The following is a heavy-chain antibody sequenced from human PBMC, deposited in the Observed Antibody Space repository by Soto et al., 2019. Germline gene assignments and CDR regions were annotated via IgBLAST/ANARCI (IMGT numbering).Heavy chain of an antibody. J-gene: IGHJ5*02. Sequence: QVQLVQSGAEVKKPGSSVKVSCKASGGTFSSYTISWVRQAPGQGLEWMGRIIPILGIANYAQKFQGRVTMTADKTTSTAYMELSSLRSEDTAGYYCARSVRFGEEATLGWFDPWGQGTLVTVSS. CDR3: ARSVRFGEEATLGWFDP. CDR2: IIPILGIA. D-gene: IGHD3-10*01. V-gene: IGHV1-69*02. CDR1: GGTFSSYT.